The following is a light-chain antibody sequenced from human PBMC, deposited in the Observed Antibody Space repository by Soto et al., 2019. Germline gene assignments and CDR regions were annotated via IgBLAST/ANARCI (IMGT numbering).Light chain of an antibody. CDR2: VAS. Sequence: DIQMTQSPSSLSASVGDRVTITCRASQGISNYLAWYQQQPGKVPKLLIYVASTLQSGVPSRFSGSGSGTDFPLTISSLQPEDVATYYCQKYNSAPWTFGQGTNVEIK. J-gene: IGKJ1*01. V-gene: IGKV1-27*01. CDR1: QGISNY. CDR3: QKYNSAPWT.